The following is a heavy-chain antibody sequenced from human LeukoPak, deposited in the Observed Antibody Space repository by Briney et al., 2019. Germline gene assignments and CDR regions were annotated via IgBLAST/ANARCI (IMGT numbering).Heavy chain of an antibody. J-gene: IGHJ6*02. D-gene: IGHD1-26*01. CDR2: VNSDGSNT. CDR3: ATPREDYYYGMDV. V-gene: IGHV3-74*01. CDR1: GFTFSNYW. Sequence: GGSLRLSCAASGFTFSNYWMHWVRQAPGKGLVWVSRVNSDGSNTYYADSVKGRFTISRDNAKNTLYLQMNSLRAEDTAVYYCATPREDYYYGMDVWGLGTTVTVSS.